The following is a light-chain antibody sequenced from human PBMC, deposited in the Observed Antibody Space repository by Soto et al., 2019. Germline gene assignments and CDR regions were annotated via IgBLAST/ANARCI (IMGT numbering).Light chain of an antibody. CDR2: SDN. Sequence: QSVLTQPPSASGTPGQRVTISCTGSSSNIGSKNVNWYQQLPGTAPKLLIYSDNQRPSGVPGRFSGSKSGTSASLAISGLQSEDEADYYCAAWDDSLIGPHVLFGGGTKVTVL. V-gene: IGLV1-44*01. CDR3: AAWDDSLIGPHVL. CDR1: SSNIGSKN. J-gene: IGLJ2*01.